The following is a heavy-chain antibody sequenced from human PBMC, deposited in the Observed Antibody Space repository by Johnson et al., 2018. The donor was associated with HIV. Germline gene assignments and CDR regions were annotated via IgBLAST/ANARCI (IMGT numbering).Heavy chain of an antibody. CDR3: ARAWSLGAFDI. CDR2: ISYDGSNK. CDR1: GFTFSSYA. J-gene: IGHJ3*02. V-gene: IGHV3-30-3*01. Sequence: QVQLVESGGGVVQPGRSLRLSCAASGFTFSSYAMHWVRQAPGKGLEWVAVISYDGSNKYYADSVKGRFTISRDNSKNTLYLQMNSLRDEDTAVYYCARAWSLGAFDIWGQGTMVTVSS. D-gene: IGHD2-15*01.